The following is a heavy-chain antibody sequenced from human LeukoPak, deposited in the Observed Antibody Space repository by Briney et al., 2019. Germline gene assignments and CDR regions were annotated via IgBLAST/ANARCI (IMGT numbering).Heavy chain of an antibody. V-gene: IGHV3-23*01. CDR3: AKDAGPQQLVFFDS. J-gene: IGHJ4*02. Sequence: GGSLRLSCIATGFTFSNFGMAWVRQAPGQGLEWVSTISGSGGNMYQADSVKGRFTISRDNSRSTLYLQMNSLRAEDTAVYYCAKDAGPQQLVFFDSWGQGTLVTVSS. D-gene: IGHD6-6*01. CDR2: ISGSGGNM. CDR1: GFTFSNFG.